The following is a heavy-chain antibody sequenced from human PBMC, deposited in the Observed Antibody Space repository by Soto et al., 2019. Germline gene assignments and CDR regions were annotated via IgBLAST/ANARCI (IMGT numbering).Heavy chain of an antibody. D-gene: IGHD3-9*01. V-gene: IGHV4-61*03. CDR2: TSNSGSA. CDR3: ARFRWLSEYDILTGYYISDQ. Sequence: QVQLQESGPGLVKPSETLSLTCTVSGVSVNSGTDYWTWIRQPPGKGLEWIGYTSNSGSAKYNPSLKSRVTITTDTSTDHFSLKLTSVTAADTAVYYCARFRWLSEYDILTGYYISDQWGRGTLVTVSS. J-gene: IGHJ4*02. CDR1: GVSVNSGTDY.